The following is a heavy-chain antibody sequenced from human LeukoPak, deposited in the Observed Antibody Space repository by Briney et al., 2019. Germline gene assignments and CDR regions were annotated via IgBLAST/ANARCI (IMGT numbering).Heavy chain of an antibody. CDR1: GFTFSSYA. J-gene: IGHJ4*02. CDR3: AKDLMGSITIFGVVIPSPFDY. D-gene: IGHD3-3*01. V-gene: IGHV3-23*01. CDR2: ISGSGGST. Sequence: GGSLRLSCAASGFTFSSYAMSWVRQAPGKGLEWVSAISGSGGSTYYADSVKGRFTISRDNSKNTLYLQMNSLRVEDTAVYYCAKDLMGSITIFGVVIPSPFDYWGQGTLVTVSS.